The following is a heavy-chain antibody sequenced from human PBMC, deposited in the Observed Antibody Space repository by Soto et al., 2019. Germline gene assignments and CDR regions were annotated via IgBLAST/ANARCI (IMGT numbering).Heavy chain of an antibody. CDR2: IIPIFGTA. Sequence: SVKVSCKASGGTFSSYAISWVRQAPGQGLEWMGGIIPIFGTANYAQKFQGRVTITADESTSTAFMELSSLRSEDTAVYYCATTDYYDSSGLNDYWGQGTLVTVSS. CDR3: ATTDYYDSSGLNDY. CDR1: GGTFSSYA. D-gene: IGHD3-22*01. V-gene: IGHV1-69*13. J-gene: IGHJ4*02.